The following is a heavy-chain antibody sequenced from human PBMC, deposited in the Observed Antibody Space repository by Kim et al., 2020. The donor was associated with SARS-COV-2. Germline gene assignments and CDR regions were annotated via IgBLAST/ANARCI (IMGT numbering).Heavy chain of an antibody. J-gene: IGHJ4*02. D-gene: IGHD3-3*01. CDR3: ARVGVFDDFAAPLDY. Sequence: QKFQGRVTMTRNASISTAYMELRSLVSEDTAVYYCARVGVFDDFAAPLDYWGQGTLVTVSS. V-gene: IGHV1-8*01.